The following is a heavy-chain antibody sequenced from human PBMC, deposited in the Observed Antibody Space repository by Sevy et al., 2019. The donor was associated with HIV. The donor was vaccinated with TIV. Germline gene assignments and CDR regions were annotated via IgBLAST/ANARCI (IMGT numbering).Heavy chain of an antibody. D-gene: IGHD3-22*01. V-gene: IGHV1-18*01. CDR3: AWDESFSLIVVDLDY. CDR2: ISAYNGNT. CDR1: GYTFTNYG. J-gene: IGHJ4*02. Sequence: ASVKVSCKASGYTFTNYGITWVRQAPGQGLEWMGWISAYNGNTEYAQSFQGRITMTTDTSTSTAYMELRSLVSDDTAVYYCAWDESFSLIVVDLDYWGQGTLVTVSS.